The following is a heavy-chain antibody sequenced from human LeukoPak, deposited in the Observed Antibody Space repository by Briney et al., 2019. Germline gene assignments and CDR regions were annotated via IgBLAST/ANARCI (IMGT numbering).Heavy chain of an antibody. D-gene: IGHD3-22*01. Sequence: SETLSLTCTVSGGSISSYYWSWIRQPAGKGLEWIGRIYTSGSTNYNPSLKSRVTMSVDTSKNQFSLKLSSVTAADTAVYYCARDSLGYYDSSGYYPYFDYWGQGTLVTVSS. CDR3: ARDSLGYYDSSGYYPYFDY. CDR2: IYTSGST. V-gene: IGHV4-4*07. CDR1: GGSISSYY. J-gene: IGHJ4*02.